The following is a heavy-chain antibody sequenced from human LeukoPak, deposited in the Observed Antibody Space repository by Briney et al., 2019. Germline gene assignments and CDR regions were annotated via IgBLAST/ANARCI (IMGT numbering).Heavy chain of an antibody. J-gene: IGHJ4*02. D-gene: IGHD6-13*01. CDR1: GGSFSGYY. CDR2: INHSGST. V-gene: IGHV4-34*01. Sequence: SETLSLTCAVYGGSFSGYYWSWIRQPPGKGLEWIGEINHSGSTNYNPSLTSRVTISVDTSKNQFSLKLSSVTAADTAVYYCAVAAAVPDGSRFDYWGQGTLVTVSS. CDR3: AVAAAVPDGSRFDY.